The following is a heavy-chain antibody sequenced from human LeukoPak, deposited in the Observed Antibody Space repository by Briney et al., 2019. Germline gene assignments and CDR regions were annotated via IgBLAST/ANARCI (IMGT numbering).Heavy chain of an antibody. V-gene: IGHV4-39*07. Sequence: SETLSLTFTVSGGSISSSYYWGWIRQPPGKGLEWIGSIYYSGSTYYNPSLKSRATISVDTSKNQFSPKLSSVTAADTAVYYCASGQYYYDSSWGQGTLVTVSS. J-gene: IGHJ4*02. CDR1: GGSISSSYY. CDR3: ASGQYYYDSS. CDR2: IYYSGST. D-gene: IGHD3-22*01.